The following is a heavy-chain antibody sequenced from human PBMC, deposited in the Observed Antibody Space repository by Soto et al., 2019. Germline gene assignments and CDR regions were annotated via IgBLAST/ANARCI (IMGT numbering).Heavy chain of an antibody. Sequence: QEQLVQSGAEVKKPGSSVKVSCKASGGSFSTSSFSWVRQAPGQGFEWLGGIIPLSDKPSYAQKFQGRVTITADKPASTVYMAVSSLSSEDTAVYYRARDPTSISTRVVGTRLDAFDIWGQGTLVIVSS. CDR1: GGSFSTSS. CDR2: IIPLSDKP. CDR3: ARDPTSISTRVVGTRLDAFDI. J-gene: IGHJ3*02. D-gene: IGHD3-22*01. V-gene: IGHV1-69*06.